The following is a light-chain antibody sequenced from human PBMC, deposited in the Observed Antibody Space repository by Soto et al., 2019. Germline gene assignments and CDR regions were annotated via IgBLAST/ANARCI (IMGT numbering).Light chain of an antibody. V-gene: IGLV2-14*01. Sequence: QSALTQPASVSGSPGQSITISCTGTSSDVGGYNYVSWYQQHPCKAPKLMIYDVSNRPSGVSNRFSGSKSGNTASLTISGLQAEDEADYYCSSYTSSSPVFVGGTKLTVL. J-gene: IGLJ2*01. CDR3: SSYTSSSPV. CDR1: SSDVGGYNY. CDR2: DVS.